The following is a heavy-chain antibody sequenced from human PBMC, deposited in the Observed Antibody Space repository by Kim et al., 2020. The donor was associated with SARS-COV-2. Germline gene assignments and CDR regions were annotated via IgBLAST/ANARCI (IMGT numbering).Heavy chain of an antibody. Sequence: SETLSLTCAVYGGSFSGYYWSWIRQPPGKGLEWIGEINHSGSTNYNPSLKSRVTISVDTSKNQFSLKLSSVTAADTAVYYCARGGRVVPAAKGWFDPWGQGTLVTVSS. CDR1: GGSFSGYY. CDR3: ARGGRVVPAAKGWFDP. V-gene: IGHV4-34*01. CDR2: INHSGST. J-gene: IGHJ5*02. D-gene: IGHD2-2*01.